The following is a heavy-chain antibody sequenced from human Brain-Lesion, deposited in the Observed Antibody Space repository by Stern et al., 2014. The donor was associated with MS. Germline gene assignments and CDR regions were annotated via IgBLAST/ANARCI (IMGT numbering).Heavy chain of an antibody. V-gene: IGHV4-61*02. CDR3: ARGHWELLGNNYFDS. D-gene: IGHD1-26*01. CDR1: GASISSGTSY. J-gene: IGHJ4*02. CDR2: LHASGAT. Sequence: VQLEESGPGLVKPSQTLSLTCTVSGASISSGTSYWSWIRQPAGGGLEWIGRLHASGATYYNPSPKSRVTISGDTAKTQFSLNLNSVTAADTAVYYCARGHWELLGNNYFDSWGQGTLVTVSS.